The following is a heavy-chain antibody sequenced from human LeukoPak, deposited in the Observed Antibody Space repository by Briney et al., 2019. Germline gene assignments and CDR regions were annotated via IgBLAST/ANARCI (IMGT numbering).Heavy chain of an antibody. CDR2: IYYSGST. Sequence: SETLSLTCTVSGGSISSSGSYWGWIRQPPGKGLEWIGSIYYSGSTYYNPSPKSRVTISVDTSKNQFSLKLSSVTAADTSVFYCAIQTSGYYIRYFDYWGQGTLVTVSS. CDR1: GGSISSSGSY. V-gene: IGHV4-39*01. CDR3: AIQTSGYYIRYFDY. D-gene: IGHD3-3*01. J-gene: IGHJ4*02.